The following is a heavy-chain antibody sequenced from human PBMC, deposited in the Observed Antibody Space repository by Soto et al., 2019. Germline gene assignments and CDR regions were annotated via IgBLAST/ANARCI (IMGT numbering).Heavy chain of an antibody. CDR2: IIPIFGTA. J-gene: IGHJ5*02. Sequence: QVQLVQSGAEVKKPGSSVKVACKASGGTFSSYAISWVRQAPGQGLEWMGGIIPIFGTANYAQKFQGRVTITADESTSTAYMELSSLGSEDTAVYYCARDYVGSYDSRGYYVRWFDPWGQGTLVTVSS. CDR1: GGTFSSYA. V-gene: IGHV1-69*01. D-gene: IGHD3-22*01. CDR3: ARDYVGSYDSRGYYVRWFDP.